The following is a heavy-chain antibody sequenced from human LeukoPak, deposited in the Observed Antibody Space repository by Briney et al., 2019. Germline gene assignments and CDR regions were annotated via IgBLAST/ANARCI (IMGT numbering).Heavy chain of an antibody. J-gene: IGHJ6*03. D-gene: IGHD3-22*01. Sequence: GASVKVSCKASGYTFTGYYMHWVRQAPGQGREWMGRISPNSGGTNYAQKFQGSVTMTRDTSISTAYMELNRLRSDDTAVYYCARAFYYDSSGYLPGYYYYMDVWGKGTTVTVSS. CDR1: GYTFTGYY. V-gene: IGHV1-2*06. CDR2: ISPNSGGT. CDR3: ARAFYYDSSGYLPGYYYYMDV.